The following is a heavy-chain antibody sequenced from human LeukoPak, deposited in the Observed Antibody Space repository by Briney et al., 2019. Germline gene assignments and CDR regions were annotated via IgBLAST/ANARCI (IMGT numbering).Heavy chain of an antibody. CDR1: GGTFISYT. Sequence: GASVKVSCKASGGTFISYTISWVRQAPGQGLEWMGRNIPILGIANYAQKFQGRVTITADKSTSTAYMELSSLRSEDTAVYYCARREGDGMDVWGQGTTVTVSS. D-gene: IGHD1-26*01. J-gene: IGHJ6*02. CDR2: NIPILGIA. CDR3: ARREGDGMDV. V-gene: IGHV1-69*02.